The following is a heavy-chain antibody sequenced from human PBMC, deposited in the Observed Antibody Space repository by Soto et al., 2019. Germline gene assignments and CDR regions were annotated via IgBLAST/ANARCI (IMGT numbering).Heavy chain of an antibody. Sequence: GASVKVSCKASGGTFSSYAISWVRQAPGQGLEWMGGIIPIFGTANYAQKFQGRVTITADESTSTAYMELSSLRSEDTAVYYCARTQVRYFDWLTRYYFDDRGQGTLVTVSS. CDR3: ARTQVRYFDWLTRYYFDD. V-gene: IGHV1-69*13. J-gene: IGHJ4*02. D-gene: IGHD3-9*01. CDR2: IIPIFGTA. CDR1: GGTFSSYA.